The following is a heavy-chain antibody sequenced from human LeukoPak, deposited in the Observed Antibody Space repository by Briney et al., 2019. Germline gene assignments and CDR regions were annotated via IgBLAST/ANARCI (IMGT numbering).Heavy chain of an antibody. V-gene: IGHV5-51*01. CDR3: ARFPLGDSGRDDAFDI. CDR2: IYPGDSET. Sequence: GESLKISCKGSGYIFTSYWIGWVRQMPGKGLEWMGIIYPGDSETRYSPSFQGQVTISADKSISTAYLQWSSLKASDTAMYYCARFPLGDSGRDDAFDIWGQGTMVTVSS. D-gene: IGHD3-10*01. CDR1: GYIFTSYW. J-gene: IGHJ3*02.